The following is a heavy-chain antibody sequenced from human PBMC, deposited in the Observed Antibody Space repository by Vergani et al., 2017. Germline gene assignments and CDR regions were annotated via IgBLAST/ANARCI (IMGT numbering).Heavy chain of an antibody. V-gene: IGHV1-2*04. CDR3: ARGRTTVTTAQPRWYFDL. CDR2: INPNSGGT. CDR1: GYTFTGYY. Sequence: QVQLVQSGAEVKKPGASVKVSCKASGYTFTGYYMHWVRQAPGQGLEWMGWINPNSGGTNYAQKFQGWVTMTRDTSISTAYMELSRLRSDDTAVYYCARGRTTVTTAQPRWYFDLWGRGTLVTVSS. J-gene: IGHJ2*01. D-gene: IGHD4-17*01.